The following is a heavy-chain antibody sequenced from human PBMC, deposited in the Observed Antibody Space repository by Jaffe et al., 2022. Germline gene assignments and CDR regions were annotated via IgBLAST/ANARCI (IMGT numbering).Heavy chain of an antibody. V-gene: IGHV3-11*01. J-gene: IGHJ6*03. CDR3: ARTGPYYDFWSGYWGYYYYMDV. CDR2: ISSSGSTI. CDR1: GFTFSDYY. Sequence: QVQLVESGGGLVKPGGSLRLSCAASGFTFSDYYMSWIRQAPGKGLEWVSYISSSGSTIYYADSVKGRFTISRDNAKNSLYLQMNSLRAEDTAVYYCARTGPYYDFWSGYWGYYYYMDVWGKGTTVTVSS. D-gene: IGHD3-3*01.